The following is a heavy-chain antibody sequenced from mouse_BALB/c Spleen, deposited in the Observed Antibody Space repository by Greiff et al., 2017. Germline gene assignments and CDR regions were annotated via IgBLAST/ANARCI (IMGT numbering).Heavy chain of an antibody. Sequence: VQLQQSGPGLVKPSQSLSLTCSVTGYSITSGYYWNWIRQFPGNKLEWMGYISYDGSNNYNPSLKNRISITRDTSKNQFFLKLNSVTTEDTATYYCARDLGRAWFAYWGQGTLVTVSA. CDR2: ISYDGSN. CDR3: ARDLGRAWFAY. D-gene: IGHD4-1*01. J-gene: IGHJ3*01. V-gene: IGHV3-6*02. CDR1: GYSITSGYY.